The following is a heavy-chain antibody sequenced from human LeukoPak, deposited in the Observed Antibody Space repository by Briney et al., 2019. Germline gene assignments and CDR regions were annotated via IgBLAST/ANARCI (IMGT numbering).Heavy chain of an antibody. CDR1: GDSIGTDY. CDR2: INYSGST. V-gene: IGHV4-59*08. D-gene: IGHD2-15*01. CDR3: ARLDCISDKCYNY. Sequence: PSETLSLACIVSGDSIGTDYWIEIRQSPGKGLEWIGYINYSGSTEHNPSLKSRVTISVDRSKKQVSLKMTSVTAADTAVYYCARLDCISDKCYNYWGLGTLVTVSS. J-gene: IGHJ4*02.